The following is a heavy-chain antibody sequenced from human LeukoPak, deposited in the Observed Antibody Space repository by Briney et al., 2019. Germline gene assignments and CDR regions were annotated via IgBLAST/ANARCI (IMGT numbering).Heavy chain of an antibody. CDR3: ARVKKWGYSSSWYEY. V-gene: IGHV1-2*02. J-gene: IGHJ4*02. Sequence: ASVKVSGKASGYTFTGYYMHWGRQAPGQGLEWMGWINPNSGGTNYAQKFQGRVTMTRDTSISTAYMELSRLRSDDTAVYYCARVKKWGYSSSWYEYWGQGTLVTVSS. CDR1: GYTFTGYY. CDR2: INPNSGGT. D-gene: IGHD6-13*01.